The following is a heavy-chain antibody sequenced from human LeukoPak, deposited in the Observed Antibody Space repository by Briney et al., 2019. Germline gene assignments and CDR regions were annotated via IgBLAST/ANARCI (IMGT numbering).Heavy chain of an antibody. Sequence: GGSLRLSCAASGFTFSSYAMSWVRQAPGKGLKWVSGISGSGGSTYYADSVKGRFTISRDNSKNTLYLQMDSLRVEDTAVYYCAKDSPIAWGPHNWFDPWGQGTLVTVSS. V-gene: IGHV3-23*01. CDR2: ISGSGGST. CDR3: AKDSPIAWGPHNWFDP. J-gene: IGHJ5*02. CDR1: GFTFSSYA. D-gene: IGHD3-16*01.